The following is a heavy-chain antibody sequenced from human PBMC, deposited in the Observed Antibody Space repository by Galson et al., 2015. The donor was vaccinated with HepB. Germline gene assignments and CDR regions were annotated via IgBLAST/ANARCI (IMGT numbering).Heavy chain of an antibody. CDR1: GGSISSGGYY. CDR2: IYYSGST. J-gene: IGHJ4*02. D-gene: IGHD5-18*01. CDR3: ARGDLDTAMAY. Sequence: SLTCTVSGGSISSGGYYWSWIRQHPGKGLEWIGYIYYSGSTYYNPSLKSRVTISVDTSKNQFSLKLSSVTAADTAVYYCARGDLDTAMAYWGQGTLVTVSS. V-gene: IGHV4-31*03.